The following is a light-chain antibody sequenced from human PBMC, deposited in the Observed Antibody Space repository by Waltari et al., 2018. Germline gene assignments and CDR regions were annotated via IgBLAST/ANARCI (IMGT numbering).Light chain of an antibody. CDR3: QSADSRGRVV. V-gene: IGLV3-25*03. J-gene: IGLJ2*01. CDR1: ALPKQY. Sequence: SYELTQPPSVSVSPGQTARITCSGDALPKQYAYWYQKKPGQAPVLVIYKDTERTSGTPVRFSGSRSRTPVTLTIRGVQTEDDADYYCQSADSRGRVVFGGGTELTVL. CDR2: KDT.